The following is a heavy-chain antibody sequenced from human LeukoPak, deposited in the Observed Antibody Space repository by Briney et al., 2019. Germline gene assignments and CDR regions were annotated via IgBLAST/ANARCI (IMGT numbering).Heavy chain of an antibody. CDR2: ISGSGGST. D-gene: IGHD4-17*01. J-gene: IGHJ4*02. CDR3: AKDPSDYGDYYFDY. Sequence: GGSLRLSCAASGFTFSSYAMSWVRQAPGKGLEWVSAISGSGGSTYYADSVKGRFTISRDNSKNTLYLQMNSLRAEDTAAYYCAKDPSDYGDYYFDYWGQGTLVTVSS. V-gene: IGHV3-23*01. CDR1: GFTFSSYA.